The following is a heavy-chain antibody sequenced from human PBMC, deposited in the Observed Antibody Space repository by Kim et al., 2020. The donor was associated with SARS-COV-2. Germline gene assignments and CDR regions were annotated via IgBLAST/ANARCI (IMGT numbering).Heavy chain of an antibody. CDR2: INPSGGST. J-gene: IGHJ6*02. CDR3: ARDGYGGDYVLYYYYYGMDV. CDR1: GYTFTSYY. V-gene: IGHV1-46*01. Sequence: ASVKVSCKASGYTFTSYYMHWVRQAPGQGLEWMGIINPSGGSTSYAQKFQGRVTMTRDTSTSTVYMELSSLRSEDTAVYYCARDGYGGDYVLYYYYYGMDVWGQGTTVTVSS. D-gene: IGHD4-17*01.